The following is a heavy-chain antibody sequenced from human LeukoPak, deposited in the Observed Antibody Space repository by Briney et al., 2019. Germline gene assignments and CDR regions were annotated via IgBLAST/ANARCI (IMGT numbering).Heavy chain of an antibody. CDR3: AKDIGGSSSDWYY. J-gene: IGHJ4*02. CDR2: IRYDGSNE. D-gene: IGHD6-6*01. V-gene: IGHV3-30*02. CDR1: GFTFSSYG. Sequence: GGSLRLSCAASGFTFSSYGMHWVRQAPGKGLEWVAFIRYDGSNEYYADSVKGRFTISRDNSKNTLYLQMNSLRAEDTAVYYCAKDIGGSSSDWYYWGQGTLVTVSS.